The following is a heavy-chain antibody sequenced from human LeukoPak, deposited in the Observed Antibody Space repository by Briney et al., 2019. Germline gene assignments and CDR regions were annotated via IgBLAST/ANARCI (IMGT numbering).Heavy chain of an antibody. CDR1: GFTFSSYG. Sequence: GGSLRLSCAVSGFTFSSYGMNWVRQAPGKGLEWISYISSGSHNIFYADSVKGRFTMSRDNAKNSLYLQMTSLRAEDTAVYYCRVSDDAFDIWGQGTMVTVS. CDR2: ISSGSHNI. V-gene: IGHV3-48*01. J-gene: IGHJ3*02. CDR3: RVSDDAFDI. D-gene: IGHD3-3*01.